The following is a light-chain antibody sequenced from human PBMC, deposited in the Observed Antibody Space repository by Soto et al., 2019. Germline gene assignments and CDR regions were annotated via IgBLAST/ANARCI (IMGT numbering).Light chain of an antibody. Sequence: DIQMTQSPSTLSASVGDRVTITCRASQSISSWLAWYQQKPGKAPKLLIYKASSLERGVPSRFSGSGSGTEFTLTISSLQPDDFATYYCQQYNSYPLAFGPGTKVDIK. V-gene: IGKV1-5*03. J-gene: IGKJ3*01. CDR3: QQYNSYPLA. CDR2: KAS. CDR1: QSISSW.